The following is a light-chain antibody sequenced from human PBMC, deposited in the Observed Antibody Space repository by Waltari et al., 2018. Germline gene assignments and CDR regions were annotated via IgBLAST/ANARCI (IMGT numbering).Light chain of an antibody. CDR3: CSYAGSSTFGVV. CDR2: DVS. V-gene: IGLV2-23*02. J-gene: IGLJ2*01. CDR1: SSDVGGSNY. Sequence: QSALTQPASVSGSPGQSITISCTGTSSDVGGSNYVSWYQQHPGKAPKLMIYDVSKRPSGVSNRFSGSKSGNTASLTISGLQAEDEADYYCCSYAGSSTFGVVFGGGTKLTVL.